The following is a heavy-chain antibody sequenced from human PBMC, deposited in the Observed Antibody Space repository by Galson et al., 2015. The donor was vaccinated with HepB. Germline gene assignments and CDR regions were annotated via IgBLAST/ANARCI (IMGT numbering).Heavy chain of an antibody. CDR2: ISGSGGST. J-gene: IGHJ6*02. CDR3: AKKRTSYYDFWSGYFDYYYGMDI. CDR1: GFTFSSYA. V-gene: IGHV3-23*01. D-gene: IGHD3-3*01. Sequence: SLRLSCAASGFTFSSYAMSWVRQAPGKGLEWVSAISGSGGSTYYADSVKGRFTISRDNYKNTLYLQMNSLRAEDTAVYYCAKKRTSYYDFWSGYFDYYYGMDIWGQGTPVTVSS.